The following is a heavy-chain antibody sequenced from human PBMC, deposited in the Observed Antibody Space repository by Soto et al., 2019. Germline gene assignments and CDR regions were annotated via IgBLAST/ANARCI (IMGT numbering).Heavy chain of an antibody. CDR2: ISYDGSNK. D-gene: IGHD4-17*01. CDR3: AKELDYGDYPNWFDP. V-gene: IGHV3-30*18. CDR1: GFTFSSYG. Sequence: QVQLVESGGGVVQPGRSLRLSCAASGFTFSSYGMHWVRQAPGKGLEWVAVISYDGSNKYYADSVKGRFTISRDNSKNTLYLQMNSLRAEDTAVYYCAKELDYGDYPNWFDPWGQGTLVTVSS. J-gene: IGHJ5*02.